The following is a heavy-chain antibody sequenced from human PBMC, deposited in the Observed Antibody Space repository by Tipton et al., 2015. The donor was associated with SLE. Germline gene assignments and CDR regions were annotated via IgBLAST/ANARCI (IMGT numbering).Heavy chain of an antibody. CDR1: VGSISSYF. CDR3: ASTIDTSGYYGLVY. CDR2: LFHSGNPDYSGST. J-gene: IGHJ4*02. D-gene: IGHD3-22*01. Sequence: TLSLTCSVSVGSISSYFWSWIRQPPGKGLEWIGYLFHSGNPDYSGSTDYSPSLKSRVTISGDTSKNRLSLKLTSVTAADTAVYYCASTIDTSGYYGLVYWGQGTLVTVSS. V-gene: IGHV4-59*01.